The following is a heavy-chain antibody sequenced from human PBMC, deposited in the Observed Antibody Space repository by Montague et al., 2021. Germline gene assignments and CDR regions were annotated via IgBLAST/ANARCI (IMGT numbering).Heavy chain of an antibody. CDR2: MFYGGAT. V-gene: IGHV4-59*08. Sequence: SETLSLTCTVSSGSIFHAHWSWVRQPPGKGLEWLGSMFYGGATSNNPSLKSRVPMSIDTSTNQFSLELSFVTAADTAVYYCAKQDYFVSGTSYKGFDPWGQGILVTVSS. CDR3: AKQDYFVSGTSYKGFDP. J-gene: IGHJ5*02. CDR1: SGSIFHAH. D-gene: IGHD3-10*01.